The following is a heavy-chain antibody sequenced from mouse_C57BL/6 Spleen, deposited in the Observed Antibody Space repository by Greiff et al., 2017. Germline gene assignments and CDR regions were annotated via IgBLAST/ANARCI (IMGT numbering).Heavy chain of an antibody. CDR3: ARDYGSSYWYFDV. J-gene: IGHJ1*03. Sequence: VQLQQPGAELVKPGASVKMSCKASGYTFTSYWITWVKQRPGQGLEWIGDIYPGSGSTNYNEKFKSKATLTVDTTSSTAYMQLSSLTSEDSAVYYCARDYGSSYWYFDVWGTGTTVTVSS. V-gene: IGHV1-55*01. CDR1: GYTFTSYW. D-gene: IGHD1-1*01. CDR2: IYPGSGST.